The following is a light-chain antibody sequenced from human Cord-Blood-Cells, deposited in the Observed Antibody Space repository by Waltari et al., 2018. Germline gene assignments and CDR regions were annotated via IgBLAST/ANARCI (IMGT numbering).Light chain of an antibody. V-gene: IGLV2-14*01. Sequence: QSALTQPASVSGSPGQSITISCPGTSSDVGGYNYVSWYQQHPGKAPKLMIYDVSNRPSWDSQLFACSKSGNTASLTISGLQAEDEADYYCSSYTSSSTVVFGGGTKLTVL. J-gene: IGLJ2*01. CDR3: SSYTSSSTVV. CDR2: DVS. CDR1: SSDVGGYNY.